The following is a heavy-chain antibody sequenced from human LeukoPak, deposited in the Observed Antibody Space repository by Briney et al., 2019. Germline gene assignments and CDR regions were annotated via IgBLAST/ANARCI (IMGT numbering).Heavy chain of an antibody. Sequence: SETLSLSCAVSGGSISSGGYSWSWIRQPPGKGLEWIGYIYHSGSTYYNPSLKSRVTISVDTSKNQFSLKLSSVTAADTAVYYCARQDYYGMDVWGQGTTVTVSS. CDR1: GGSISSGGYS. J-gene: IGHJ6*02. CDR3: ARQDYYGMDV. V-gene: IGHV4-30-2*02. CDR2: IYHSGST.